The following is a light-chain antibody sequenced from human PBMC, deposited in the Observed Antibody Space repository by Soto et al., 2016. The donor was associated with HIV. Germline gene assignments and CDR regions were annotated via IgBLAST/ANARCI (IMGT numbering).Light chain of an antibody. CDR2: KDS. CDR3: YSAADKNPL. CDR1: VLAKKY. J-gene: IGLJ2*01. V-gene: IGLV3-27*01. Sequence: SYELTQPSSVSVSPGQTARITCSGDVLAKKYARWFQQKPGQAPVVVICKDSERPSGIPERFSGSSSGTTVTLTISGAQVEDEADYYCYSAADKNPLFGGGTKLTVL.